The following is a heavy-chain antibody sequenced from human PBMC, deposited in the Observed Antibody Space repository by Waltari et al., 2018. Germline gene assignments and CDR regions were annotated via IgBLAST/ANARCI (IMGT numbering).Heavy chain of an antibody. CDR1: GGSISSSSYY. D-gene: IGHD1-26*01. V-gene: IGHV4-39*01. Sequence: QLQLQESGPGLVKPSETLSLTCTVPGGSISSSSYYWGWIRQPPGKGLEWIGSIYYSGSTYYNPSLKSRVTISVDTSKNQFSLKLSSVTAADTAVYYCASQGIVGADFDYWGQGTLVTVSS. CDR3: ASQGIVGADFDY. CDR2: IYYSGST. J-gene: IGHJ4*02.